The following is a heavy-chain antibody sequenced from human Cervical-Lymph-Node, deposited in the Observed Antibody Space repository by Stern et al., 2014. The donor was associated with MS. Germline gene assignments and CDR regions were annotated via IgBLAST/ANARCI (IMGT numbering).Heavy chain of an antibody. CDR2: IISKTDGGTT. D-gene: IGHD3-16*01. Sequence: EVHLVESGGGLVKPGGSLRVSCAASGFSFSNAWMSWVRQAPGKGLEWVGRIISKTDGGTTDYAAPVKGRFTISRDDLKNMLYLQMNSLKTEDTGIYYCTKVDYGWFDPWGQGTLVTVSS. J-gene: IGHJ5*02. CDR1: GFSFSNAW. CDR3: TKVDYGWFDP. V-gene: IGHV3-15*01.